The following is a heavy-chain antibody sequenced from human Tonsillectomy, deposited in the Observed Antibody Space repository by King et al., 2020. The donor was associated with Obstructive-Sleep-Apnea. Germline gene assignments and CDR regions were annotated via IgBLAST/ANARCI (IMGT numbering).Heavy chain of an antibody. Sequence: QMQLQESGPGLVKPSETLSLTCTVSGGSISSYYWSWIRQPPGKGLEWIGYIYYSGNTDYNPSLKSRITISVDTSKSQFSLKLSSVTAADTAVYYCARFELLLWFGETKGGWFDPWGQGTLVTVSS. J-gene: IGHJ5*02. V-gene: IGHV4-59*01. CDR1: GGSISSYY. CDR2: IYYSGNT. D-gene: IGHD3-10*01. CDR3: ARFELLLWFGETKGGWFDP.